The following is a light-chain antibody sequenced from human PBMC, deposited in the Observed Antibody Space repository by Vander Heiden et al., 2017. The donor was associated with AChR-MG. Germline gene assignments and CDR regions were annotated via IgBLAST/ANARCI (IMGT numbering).Light chain of an antibody. Sequence: QSVLTQPPSASGTPGPRVTISCSGSSSNIGSNYVYWYQQLPGTAPNLLIYRNNPRPSGVPDRFSGSKSGTSASLAISGLRSEDEADYYCAAWDDSLSGQVFGGGTKLTVL. J-gene: IGLJ3*02. CDR1: SSNIGSNY. CDR3: AAWDDSLSGQV. CDR2: RNN. V-gene: IGLV1-47*01.